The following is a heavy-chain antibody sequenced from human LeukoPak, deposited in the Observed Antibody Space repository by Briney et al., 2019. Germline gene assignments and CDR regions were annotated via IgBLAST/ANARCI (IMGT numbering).Heavy chain of an antibody. CDR2: ISGSGGGT. CDR3: GKLFYSSGMYHFDY. D-gene: IGHD3-10*01. V-gene: IGHV3-23*01. Sequence: GGSLRLSCATSGFTFSSSAMSWVRQPPGKGLAWVSTISGSGGGTYYADSVKGRFTISRANSKNTLYLQMNSLRAEDTAVFYCGKLFYSSGMYHFDYWGQGTLVTVSS. J-gene: IGHJ4*02. CDR1: GFTFSSSA.